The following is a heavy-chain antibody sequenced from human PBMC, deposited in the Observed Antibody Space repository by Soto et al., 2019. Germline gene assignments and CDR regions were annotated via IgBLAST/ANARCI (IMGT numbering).Heavy chain of an antibody. CDR2: ISGSGGST. CDR1: GFTFSSYA. D-gene: IGHD2-2*01. Sequence: GGSLRLSCAASGFTFSSYAMSWVRQAPGKGLEWVSAISGSGGSTYYADSVKGRFTISRDNSKNTLYLQMNSLRAEDTAVYYCAKDVRRCVVVPAAIYPPKTPAGEFDYWGQGTLVTVSS. V-gene: IGHV3-23*01. J-gene: IGHJ4*02. CDR3: AKDVRRCVVVPAAIYPPKTPAGEFDY.